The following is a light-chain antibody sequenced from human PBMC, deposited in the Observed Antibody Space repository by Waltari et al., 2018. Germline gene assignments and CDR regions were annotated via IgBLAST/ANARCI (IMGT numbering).Light chain of an antibody. CDR2: SND. J-gene: IGLJ1*01. CDR1: SSNIGRNT. Sequence: QSVVTQPPSRSGAPGQRVTIFCSGGSSNIGRNTVNWYQHVPGTAPKLLIYSNDQRPSGVPDRFSGSKSDTSASLAIGGLRSEDEADYYCAAWDDSLNAYVFGSGTRAAVL. CDR3: AAWDDSLNAYV. V-gene: IGLV1-44*01.